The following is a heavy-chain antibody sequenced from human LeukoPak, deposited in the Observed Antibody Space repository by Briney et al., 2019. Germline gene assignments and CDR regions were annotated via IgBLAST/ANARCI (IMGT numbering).Heavy chain of an antibody. D-gene: IGHD3-10*01. CDR1: GYSVTNYW. V-gene: IGHV5-51*01. CDR3: ARHHMNYYGSGSPFDP. J-gene: IGHJ5*02. Sequence: GESLKISCKGSGYSVTNYWIGWVRQMPGKGLEWMGIIYPGDSHTRYSPSFQGQVTISADKSISTAYLQWSSLEASDTAMYYCARHHMNYYGSGSPFDPWGQGTLVTVSS. CDR2: IYPGDSHT.